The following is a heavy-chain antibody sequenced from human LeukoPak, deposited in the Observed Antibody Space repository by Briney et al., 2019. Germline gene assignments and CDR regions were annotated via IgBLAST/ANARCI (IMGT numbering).Heavy chain of an antibody. CDR3: AKDGIGGSYWLDY. CDR2: ISWNSGSI. D-gene: IGHD1-26*01. Sequence: TGSSLKPPWEAPGFPFVVYAMHWVRQAPGKALEWVSGISWNSGSIGYADSVKGRFTISRDNAKNSLYLQMNSLRAEDTALYYCAKDGIGGSYWLDYWGQGTLVTVSS. CDR1: GFPFVVYA. V-gene: IGHV3-9*01. J-gene: IGHJ4*02.